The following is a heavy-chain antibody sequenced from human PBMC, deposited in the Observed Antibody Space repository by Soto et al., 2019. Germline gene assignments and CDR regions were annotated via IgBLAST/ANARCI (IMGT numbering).Heavy chain of an antibody. V-gene: IGHV3-74*01. Sequence: GGSLRLSCAASGFTFSTFWMHWVRQAPGKGLVWVSRINSDGSSTSYADSVKGRFTISRDNAKNTLYLQMNSLRAEDTAVYYWASRRSTSFYDPYYYYMDVWGKGTTVTVSS. CDR1: GFTFSTFW. J-gene: IGHJ6*03. CDR3: ASRRSTSFYDPYYYYMDV. CDR2: INSDGSST. D-gene: IGHD2-2*01.